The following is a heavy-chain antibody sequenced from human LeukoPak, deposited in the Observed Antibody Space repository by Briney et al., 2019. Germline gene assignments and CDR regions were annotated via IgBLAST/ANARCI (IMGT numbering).Heavy chain of an antibody. D-gene: IGHD4-17*01. V-gene: IGHV1-46*01. CDR3: ARDRSNHGDLPGDGMDV. Sequence: EASVKVSCKASGYTFTSYYMHWVRQAPGQGLEWMGIINPSGGSTSYAQKFQGRVTMTRDTSTSTVYMELSSLRSEDTAVYYCARDRSNHGDLPGDGMDVWGQGTTVTVSS. J-gene: IGHJ6*02. CDR1: GYTFTSYY. CDR2: INPSGGST.